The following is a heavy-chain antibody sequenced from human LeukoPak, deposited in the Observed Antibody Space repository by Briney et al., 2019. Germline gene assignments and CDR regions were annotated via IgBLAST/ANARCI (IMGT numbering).Heavy chain of an antibody. Sequence: ASVKVSCKASGYTFTSYYMHWVRQAPGQGLEWMGIINPSGGSTSYTQKFQGRVTMTRDTSTSTVYMELSSLRSEDTAVYYCARDPRVAAGLYYFDYWVQGTLVTVSS. CDR1: GYTFTSYY. CDR3: ARDPRVAAGLYYFDY. V-gene: IGHV1-46*01. D-gene: IGHD2-15*01. CDR2: INPSGGST. J-gene: IGHJ4*02.